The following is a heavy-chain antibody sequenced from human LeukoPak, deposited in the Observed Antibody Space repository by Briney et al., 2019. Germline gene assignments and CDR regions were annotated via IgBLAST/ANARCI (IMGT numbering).Heavy chain of an antibody. CDR3: AKDNDSSIDY. J-gene: IGHJ4*02. Sequence: GRSLRLSCAASGFTFSNNGMHWVRQAPGKGLEWVALIWFDGSNTYYADSVKGRFTISRDNSKDTLFLQMNSLRAEDTAVYYCAKDNDSSIDYWGQGTLVTVSS. D-gene: IGHD3-22*01. V-gene: IGHV3-33*06. CDR1: GFTFSNNG. CDR2: IWFDGSNT.